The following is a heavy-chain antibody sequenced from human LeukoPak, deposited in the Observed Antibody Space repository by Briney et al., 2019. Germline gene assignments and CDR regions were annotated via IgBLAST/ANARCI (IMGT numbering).Heavy chain of an antibody. CDR1: GGSISSNSYY. CDR3: ARDVGDCSGGSCYSWFDP. D-gene: IGHD2-15*01. J-gene: IGHJ5*02. V-gene: IGHV4-39*07. Sequence: SETLSLTCAVSGGSISSNSYYWGWIRQPPGKGLEWIGSIHYSGYTYYNPSLKSRVTKSVDMSKNQFSLKLSSVTAADTAVYYCARDVGDCSGGSCYSWFDPWGQGTLVTVSS. CDR2: IHYSGYT.